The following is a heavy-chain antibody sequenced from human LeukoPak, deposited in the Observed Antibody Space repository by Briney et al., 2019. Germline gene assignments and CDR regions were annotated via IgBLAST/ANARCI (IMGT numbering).Heavy chain of an antibody. V-gene: IGHV3-21*01. J-gene: IGHJ4*02. CDR3: AREISSSTSFDY. D-gene: IGHD2-2*01. CDR2: ISSGSTYI. Sequence: GGSLRLSCAASGFSFSSYSMNWVRQAPGKGLEWVSSISSGSTYIYYADSVKGRFTTSRDNAKNSLYLQVSTLRAEDTAVYYCAREISSSTSFDYWGQGTLVTVSS. CDR1: GFSFSSYS.